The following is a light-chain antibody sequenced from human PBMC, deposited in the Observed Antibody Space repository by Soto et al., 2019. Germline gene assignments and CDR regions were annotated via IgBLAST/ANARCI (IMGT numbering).Light chain of an antibody. V-gene: IGKV3-11*01. CDR2: DAS. J-gene: IGKJ2*01. CDR1: QSVSSY. Sequence: EIVLTQSPATLSLSPGERATLSCRASQSVSSYLAWYQQKPGQAPRLLIYDASNRATGIPARFSGSGSGTDFTLTISSLEPEDFATYYCHQYNSYFGQGTKLEIK. CDR3: HQYNSY.